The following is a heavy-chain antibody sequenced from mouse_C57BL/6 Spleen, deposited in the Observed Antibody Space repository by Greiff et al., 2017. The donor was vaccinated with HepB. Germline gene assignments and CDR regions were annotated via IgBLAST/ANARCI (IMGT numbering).Heavy chain of an antibody. D-gene: IGHD1-1*01. CDR2: INPGSGGT. CDR1: GYAFTNYL. CDR3: ARVYGSSPDWYFDV. V-gene: IGHV1-54*01. J-gene: IGHJ1*03. Sequence: VKVVESGAELVRPGTSVKVSCKASGYAFTNYLIEWVKQRPGQGLEWIGVINPGSGGTNYNEKFKGKATLTADKSSSTAYMQLSSLTSEDSAVYFCARVYGSSPDWYFDVWGTGTTVTVSS.